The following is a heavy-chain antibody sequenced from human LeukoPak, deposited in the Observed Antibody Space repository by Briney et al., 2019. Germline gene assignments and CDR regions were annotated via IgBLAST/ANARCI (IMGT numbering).Heavy chain of an antibody. CDR2: VHPSGNT. V-gene: IGHV4-4*07. Sequence: PSETLSLTCSVSGGSMNGYYWSWIRQTAGKGLEWIGRVHPSGNTNYNPSLKSRVTLSVDKSKNHFSLRLTSMTAADTAIYSCAREGSGGWYGGNWFDPWGQGTLVTVSS. D-gene: IGHD6-13*01. CDR1: GGSMNGYY. J-gene: IGHJ5*02. CDR3: AREGSGGWYGGNWFDP.